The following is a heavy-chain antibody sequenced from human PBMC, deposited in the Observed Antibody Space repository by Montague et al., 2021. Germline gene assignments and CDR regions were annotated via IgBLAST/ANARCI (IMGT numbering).Heavy chain of an antibody. V-gene: IGHV3-74*01. CDR3: ASLPYSSAWPYYFDH. D-gene: IGHD6-19*01. CDR1: GFSFSSYW. Sequence: SLRLSCAASGFSFSSYWMHWVRQAPGKGLLWVSRITLDGSSTTFADSVKGRFTISRDNAKNSLYLQMNSLRAEDTAVCYCASLPYSSAWPYYFDHWGQGTLVTVSS. J-gene: IGHJ4*02. CDR2: ITLDGSST.